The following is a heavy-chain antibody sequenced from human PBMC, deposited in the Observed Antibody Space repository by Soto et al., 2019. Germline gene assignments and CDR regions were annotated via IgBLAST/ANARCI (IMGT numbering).Heavy chain of an antibody. CDR1: GFTFSRYG. J-gene: IGHJ6*02. D-gene: IGHD3-10*01. V-gene: IGHV3-30*18. CDR2: ISYDGSNK. Sequence: GGSLRLSCAASGFTFSRYGMHWVRQAPGKGLEWVAVISYDGSNKYYADSVKGRFTISRDNSKNTLYLQMNSLRAEDTAVYYCAKDTVAPLLWFGELLSPYYYGMDVWGQGTTVTVSS. CDR3: AKDTVAPLLWFGELLSPYYYGMDV.